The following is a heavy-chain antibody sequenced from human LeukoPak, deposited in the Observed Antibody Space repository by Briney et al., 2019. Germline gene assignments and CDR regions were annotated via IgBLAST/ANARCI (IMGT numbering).Heavy chain of an antibody. CDR1: GCTFTGYF. D-gene: IGHD5-18*01. CDR2: INPNSGGT. V-gene: IGHV1-2*02. J-gene: IGHJ5*02. Sequence: AASVKVSCKASGCTFTGYFMHWVRQAPGQGLEWMGWINPNSGGTNYAQKFQGRVTMTRDTSISTACMELSRLRSDDTAVYYCAGGGYSYDSGLNWFDPWGQGTLVTVSS. CDR3: AGGGYSYDSGLNWFDP.